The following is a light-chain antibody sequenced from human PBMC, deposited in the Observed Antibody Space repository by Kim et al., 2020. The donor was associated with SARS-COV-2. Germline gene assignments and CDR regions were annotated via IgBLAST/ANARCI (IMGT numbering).Light chain of an antibody. J-gene: IGLJ2*01. Sequence: SYELTQPPSVSVAPGKTATIICGGDSIGRRNVHWYQQKPGQAPVVVFYDNIDRPSGIPERFSGSNSGNTATLTISRVDAGDEADYFCQVWDSGSERVVFGGGTQLTVL. CDR2: DNI. CDR1: SIGRRN. V-gene: IGLV3-21*03. CDR3: QVWDSGSERVV.